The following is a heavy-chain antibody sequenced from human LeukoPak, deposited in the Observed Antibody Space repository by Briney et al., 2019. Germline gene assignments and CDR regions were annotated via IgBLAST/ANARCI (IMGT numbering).Heavy chain of an antibody. CDR1: GFMFSTSS. J-gene: IGHJ4*02. CDR3: ARDQRRVLTMIAY. V-gene: IGHV3-21*01. CDR2: ISSSSSYI. D-gene: IGHD3-22*01. Sequence: AGGSLRLSCAASGFMFSTSSMNWVRQAPGKGLEWVSSISSSSSYIYYADSVKGRFTISRDNSKNTLYLQMNSLRAEDTAVYYCARDQRRVLTMIAYWGQGTLVTVSS.